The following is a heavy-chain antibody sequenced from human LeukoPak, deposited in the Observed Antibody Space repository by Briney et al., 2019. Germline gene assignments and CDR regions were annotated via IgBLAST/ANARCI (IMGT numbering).Heavy chain of an antibody. Sequence: SETLSLTCAVYGGSSSGYYWSWIRQPPGKGLEWIGEINHSGNTNYNPSLKSRVTISVDTSKNQFSLKLSSVTAADTAVYYCARGPVGYYGSGSYYAQFDPWGQGTLVTVSS. V-gene: IGHV4-34*01. CDR1: GGSSSGYY. J-gene: IGHJ5*02. D-gene: IGHD3-10*01. CDR2: INHSGNT. CDR3: ARGPVGYYGSGSYYAQFDP.